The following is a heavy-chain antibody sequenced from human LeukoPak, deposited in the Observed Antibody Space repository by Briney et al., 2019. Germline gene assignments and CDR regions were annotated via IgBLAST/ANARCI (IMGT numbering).Heavy chain of an antibody. CDR3: ARGSRDGYNHFDY. D-gene: IGHD5-24*01. Sequence: SETLSLTCTISGGSITSYHWSWIRQPPGKGLEWIGYIYYSGSTNYNPSLKSRVTISVDTSKNQFSLYLRSVTAADTAVYYCARGSRDGYNHFDYWGQGTLVTVSS. CDR1: GGSITSYH. J-gene: IGHJ4*02. CDR2: IYYSGST. V-gene: IGHV4-59*01.